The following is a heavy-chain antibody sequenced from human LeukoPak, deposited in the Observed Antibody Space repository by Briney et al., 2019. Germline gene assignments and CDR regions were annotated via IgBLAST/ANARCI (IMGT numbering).Heavy chain of an antibody. CDR3: ARIPGEYDYVFNY. CDR2: INHSGST. J-gene: IGHJ4*02. D-gene: IGHD3-16*01. CDR1: GGSFSGYY. V-gene: IGHV4-34*01. Sequence: PSETLSLTCAVYGGSFSGYYWSWIRQPPGKGLEWIGEINHSGSTNYNPSLKSRVTISVDTSKNQFSLKLSSVTAADTAVYYCARIPGEYDYVFNYWGQGTLVTVSS.